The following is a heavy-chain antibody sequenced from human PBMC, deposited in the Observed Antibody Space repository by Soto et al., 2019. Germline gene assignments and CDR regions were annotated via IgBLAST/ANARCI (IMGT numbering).Heavy chain of an antibody. CDR1: GGSISSGGYY. Sequence: QVQLQESGPGLVKPSQTLSLTCTVSGGSISSGGYYWSWIRQHPGKGLEWIGYIYYSGSTYYNPSLKSRVTISVDTSKNQCSLKLSSVTAADTAVYYCARDGYDYGDYWYFDLWGRGTLVTVSS. J-gene: IGHJ2*01. V-gene: IGHV4-31*03. CDR3: ARDGYDYGDYWYFDL. D-gene: IGHD4-17*01. CDR2: IYYSGST.